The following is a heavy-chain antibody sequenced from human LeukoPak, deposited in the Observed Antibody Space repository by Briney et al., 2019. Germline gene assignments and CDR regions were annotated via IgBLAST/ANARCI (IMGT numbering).Heavy chain of an antibody. Sequence: PGESLKISCKASGYNFLSYWIGWVRQKPGKGLEWMGTIYPPDSDTTYNPSFEGQVTISADSPIRTASLQWSSLKASDTAIYYCARRPWLHQRFNVFDVWGPGTMVIVSS. CDR2: IYPPDSDT. CDR1: GYNFLSYW. D-gene: IGHD5-24*01. V-gene: IGHV5-51*01. J-gene: IGHJ3*01. CDR3: ARRPWLHQRFNVFDV.